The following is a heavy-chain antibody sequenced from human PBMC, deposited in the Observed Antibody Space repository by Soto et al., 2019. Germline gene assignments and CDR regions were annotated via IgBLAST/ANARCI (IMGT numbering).Heavy chain of an antibody. D-gene: IGHD4-17*01. V-gene: IGHV4-59*01. CDR3: ARYGDYELDYFDQ. CDR2: IYKSGTT. Sequence: PSETLSLTCTVSCGSISAYYWSWIRQPPGKGLEWIGYIYKSGTTNYNPALKSRVTISVDTSKNQFSLKLSSVTAADTAVYYCARYGDYELDYFDQWGQGTLVTVSS. J-gene: IGHJ4*02. CDR1: CGSISAYY.